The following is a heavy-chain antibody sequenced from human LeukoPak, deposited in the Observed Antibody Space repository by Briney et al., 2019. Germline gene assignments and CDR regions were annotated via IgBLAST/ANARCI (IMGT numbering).Heavy chain of an antibody. V-gene: IGHV4-34*01. Sequence: SETLSLTCAVYGGSFSGYYWSWIRQPPGKGLEWIGEINHSGSTNYNPSLKSRVTISVDTSKNQFSLKLSSVTAADTAVYYCARGDRARNWNYYGYWGQGTLVTVSS. CDR1: GGSFSGYY. D-gene: IGHD1-20*01. J-gene: IGHJ4*02. CDR3: ARGDRARNWNYYGY. CDR2: INHSGST.